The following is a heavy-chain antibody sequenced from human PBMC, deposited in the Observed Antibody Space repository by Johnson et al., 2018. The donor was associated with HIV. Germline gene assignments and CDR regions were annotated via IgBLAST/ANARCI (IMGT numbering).Heavy chain of an antibody. CDR3: AKDLVDTAMVIGAFDI. Sequence: QVQLLESGGGVVQPGGSLRLSCAASGFTFSSYGMHWFRQAPGKGLEWVAFIRYDGSKKYYADSLKGRFTFSRDNSKNTLDLQMNSLRAEDTAVYYCAKDLVDTAMVIGAFDIWGQGTMVTVSS. CDR1: GFTFSSYG. V-gene: IGHV3-30*02. J-gene: IGHJ3*02. D-gene: IGHD5-18*01. CDR2: IRYDGSKK.